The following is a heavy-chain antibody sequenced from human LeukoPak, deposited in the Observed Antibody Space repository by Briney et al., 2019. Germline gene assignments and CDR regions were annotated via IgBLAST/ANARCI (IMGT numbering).Heavy chain of an antibody. CDR3: TSARSRRSSLDCFHP. Sequence: SETLSLTCAVYGGSFSGYYWSWIRQPPGKGLEWIGEINHSGSTKYNPSLKSRVTISVDTSKNQFSLKLSSVTAADSAVYYCTSARSRRSSLDCFHPWGQGTLVTVSS. CDR1: GGSFSGYY. V-gene: IGHV4-34*01. D-gene: IGHD6-6*01. J-gene: IGHJ5*02. CDR2: INHSGST.